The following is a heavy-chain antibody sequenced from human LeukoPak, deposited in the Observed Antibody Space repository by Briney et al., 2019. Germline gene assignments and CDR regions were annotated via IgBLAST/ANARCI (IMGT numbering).Heavy chain of an antibody. CDR1: GDSVSSNSAA. CDR2: TYYRSKCYN. D-gene: IGHD1-1*01. Sequence: SQTLSLTCAISGDSVSSNSAAGNWIRQSPSRGLEWLGRTYYRSKCYNDYAVSVKSRITINPDTSKNQFSLQLNSVTPEDTAVYYCARARYNWNDADAFDIWGQGTMVTVSS. CDR3: ARARYNWNDADAFDI. V-gene: IGHV6-1*01. J-gene: IGHJ3*02.